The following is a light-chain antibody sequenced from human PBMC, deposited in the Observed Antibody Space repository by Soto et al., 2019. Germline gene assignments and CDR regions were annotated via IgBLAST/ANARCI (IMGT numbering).Light chain of an antibody. Sequence: AIQMTQSPSSLSASVGDRVTITCRASHDIRNDLGWYQQKPGNAPKLLIFASSTLQSGVPSRFSGSGSGTYFTLTISSLQPEDFATYYCLQDYNYPWTFGQGTKVEFK. CDR1: HDIRND. V-gene: IGKV1-6*01. J-gene: IGKJ1*01. CDR3: LQDYNYPWT. CDR2: ASS.